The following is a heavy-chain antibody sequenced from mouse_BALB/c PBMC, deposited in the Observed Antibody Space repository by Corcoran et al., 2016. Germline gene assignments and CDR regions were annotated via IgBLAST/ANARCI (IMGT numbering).Heavy chain of an antibody. J-gene: IGHJ3*01. Sequence: DVQLQESGPGLVKPSQSLSLTCSVTGYSITSGYYWNWIRQFPVNKLEWMGYISYDGSNNDNTSLNNRISIIRDTSKNQFFLKLNSVTTEDTAKYYCATYDAPWFPYWDQGTLVTVSA. CDR3: ATYDAPWFPY. D-gene: IGHD2-14*01. CDR2: ISYDGSN. V-gene: IGHV3-6*02. CDR1: GYSITSGYY.